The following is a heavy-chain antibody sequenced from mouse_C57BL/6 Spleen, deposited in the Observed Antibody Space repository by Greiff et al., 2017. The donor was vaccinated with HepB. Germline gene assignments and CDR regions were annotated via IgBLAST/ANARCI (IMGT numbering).Heavy chain of an antibody. Sequence: EVQLQESGPGLVKPSQSLSLTCSVTGYSITSGYYWNWIRQFPGNKLEWMGYISYDGSNNYNPSLKNRISITRDTSKNQFFLKLNSVTTEDTATYYCARGGSPAMDYWGRGTSVTVSS. CDR2: ISYDGSN. CDR3: ARGGSPAMDY. J-gene: IGHJ4*01. CDR1: GYSITSGYY. V-gene: IGHV3-6*01.